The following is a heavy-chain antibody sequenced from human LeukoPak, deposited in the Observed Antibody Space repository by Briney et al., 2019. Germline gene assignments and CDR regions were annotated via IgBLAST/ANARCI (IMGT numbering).Heavy chain of an antibody. D-gene: IGHD6-19*01. CDR2: ISAYNGNT. V-gene: IGHV1-18*01. J-gene: IGHJ5*02. CDR1: GYTFTSYG. CDR3: ARDSSGWYWFDP. Sequence: ASVKVSCKASGYTFTSYGISWVRQAPGQGLEWMGWISAYNGNTNYAQKLQGRVTMTRDTSISTAYMELSRLRSDDTAVYYCARDSSGWYWFDPWGQGTLVTVSS.